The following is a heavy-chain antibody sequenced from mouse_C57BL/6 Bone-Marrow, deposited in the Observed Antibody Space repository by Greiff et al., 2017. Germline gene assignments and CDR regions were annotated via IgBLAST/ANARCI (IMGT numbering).Heavy chain of an antibody. Sequence: VQLQQSGPELVKPGASVKISCKASGYTFTDYYMNWVKQSHGKSLEWIGDINPNNGGTSYNQKLKGKATLTVDKSSSTAYMELRSLTSEDSAFYYWARYYYGSSWYFDYWGQGTILTVSS. CDR1: GYTFTDYY. J-gene: IGHJ2*01. CDR2: INPNNGGT. V-gene: IGHV1-26*01. CDR3: ARYYYGSSWYFDY. D-gene: IGHD1-1*01.